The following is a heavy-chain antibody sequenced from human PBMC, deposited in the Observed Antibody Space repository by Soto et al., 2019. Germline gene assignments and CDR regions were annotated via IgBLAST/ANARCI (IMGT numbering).Heavy chain of an antibody. CDR3: AVGSSGFYYIY. Sequence: SETLSLTCTVSGVSIRSYHWSWIRQPPGKGLEWIGSIFYSGSTYHNPPLKSRVTISKDTSKNQFSLKLSSVTAADTAVYYCAVGSSGFYYIYWGQGIQVTVSS. CDR2: IFYSGST. D-gene: IGHD1-26*01. CDR1: GVSIRSYH. J-gene: IGHJ4*02. V-gene: IGHV4-59*05.